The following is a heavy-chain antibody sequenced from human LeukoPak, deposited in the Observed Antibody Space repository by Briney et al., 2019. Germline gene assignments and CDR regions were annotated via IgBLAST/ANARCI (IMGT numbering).Heavy chain of an antibody. CDR1: GGSISSYY. Sequence: SETLSLTCTVSGGSISSYYWSWIRQPPGKGLEWIGYIYYSGSTNYNPSLKSRVTISVDKSKNQSSLKLSSVTAADTAVYYCARDRDDSSAYYYGYWGQGILVIVSS. CDR3: ARDRDDSSAYYYGY. V-gene: IGHV4-59*12. CDR2: IYYSGST. D-gene: IGHD3-22*01. J-gene: IGHJ4*02.